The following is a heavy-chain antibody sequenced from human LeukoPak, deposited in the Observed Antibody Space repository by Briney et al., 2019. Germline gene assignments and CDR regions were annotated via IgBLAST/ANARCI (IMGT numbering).Heavy chain of an antibody. D-gene: IGHD3-16*02. Sequence: LVNVSCKASGGTFTTYAISWVRQAPGHGLEWMGGILPIFGTANYGQKFQGRVTITAEESTSTAYMELSSLRSEDTAVYYCASASWGSYRYHRDYWGQGTLVTVTS. CDR3: ASASWGSYRYHRDY. J-gene: IGHJ4*02. V-gene: IGHV1-69*13. CDR1: GGTFTTYA. CDR2: ILPIFGTA.